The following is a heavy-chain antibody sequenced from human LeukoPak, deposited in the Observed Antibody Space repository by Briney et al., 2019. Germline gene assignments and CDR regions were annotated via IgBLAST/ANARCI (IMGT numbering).Heavy chain of an antibody. Sequence: GGSLRLSCAASGFSFSSYWMHWVRQAPGKGLVWVSRISSDGSIINYADSVKGRFTISRDNAKNTLYLQMNSLRAEDTALYYCAKDTSSSWCTGAFDIWGQGTMVTVSS. V-gene: IGHV3-74*01. D-gene: IGHD6-13*01. CDR3: AKDTSSSWCTGAFDI. J-gene: IGHJ3*02. CDR2: ISSDGSII. CDR1: GFSFSSYW.